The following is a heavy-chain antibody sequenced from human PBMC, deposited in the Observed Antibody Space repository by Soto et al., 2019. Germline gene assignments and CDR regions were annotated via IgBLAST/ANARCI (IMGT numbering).Heavy chain of an antibody. V-gene: IGHV4-61*01. CDR2: VYDSGST. CDR3: ARAYSYGPGRGRSMDV. CDR1: GGSVSSGSFY. J-gene: IGHJ6*02. Sequence: QVQLQESGPGLVKPSETLSLTCTVSGGSVSSGSFYWGWIRQPPGKGLEWIGYVYDSGSTNYNPSRKIRATILVETSKARLPLKLSAVTAADTAMYYCARAYSYGPGRGRSMDVWGQGTTVTVSS. D-gene: IGHD3-10*01.